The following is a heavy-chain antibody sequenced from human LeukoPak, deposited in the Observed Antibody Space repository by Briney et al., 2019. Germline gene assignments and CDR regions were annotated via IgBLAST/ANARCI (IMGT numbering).Heavy chain of an antibody. CDR2: ISSSSSTI. CDR1: GFTFSSYS. V-gene: IGHV3-48*04. D-gene: IGHD6-13*01. J-gene: IGHJ6*02. CDR3: ASQPSGIAAAGPLPPYGMDV. Sequence: GGSLRLSCAASGFTFSSYSMNWVRQAPGKGLEWVSYISSSSSTIYYADSVKGRFTISRDNAKNSLYLQMNSLRAEDTAVYYCASQPSGIAAAGPLPPYGMDVWGQGTTVTVSS.